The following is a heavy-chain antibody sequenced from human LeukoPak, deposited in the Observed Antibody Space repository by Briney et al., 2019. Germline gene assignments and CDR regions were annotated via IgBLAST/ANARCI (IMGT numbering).Heavy chain of an antibody. CDR3: AKCGTADSSAYYRGAFDP. CDR2: FSRSSGSV. J-gene: IGHJ5*02. D-gene: IGHD3-22*01. CDR1: GFNFGDYA. Sequence: YPGRPLRLSCAASGFNFGDYAMYWVRQAPGKGLEWVSGFSRSSGSVGYADSVKGRFTISRDNAKNSLYLQMNTLTTEDTAFYYCAKCGTADSSAYYRGAFDPWGQGTLVTVSS. V-gene: IGHV3-9*01.